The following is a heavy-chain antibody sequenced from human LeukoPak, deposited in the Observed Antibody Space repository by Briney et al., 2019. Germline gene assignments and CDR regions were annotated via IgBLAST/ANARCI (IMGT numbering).Heavy chain of an antibody. CDR2: TYYRSKWYN. CDR3: AREGYSGYDYWFDP. J-gene: IGHJ5*02. Sequence: SQTLSLTCASSGASVSSNSAAWNWIRQSPSRGLEWLGRTYYRSKWYNDYAVSVKSRITINPDTSKNQFSLQLNSVTPEDTAVYYCAREGYSGYDYWFDPWGQGTLVTVSS. D-gene: IGHD5-12*01. V-gene: IGHV6-1*01. CDR1: GASVSSNSAA.